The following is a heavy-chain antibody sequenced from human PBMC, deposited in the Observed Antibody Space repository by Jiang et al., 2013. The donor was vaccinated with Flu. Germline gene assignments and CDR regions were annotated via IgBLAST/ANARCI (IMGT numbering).Heavy chain of an antibody. CDR2: IYYSGST. CDR1: GGSISSYY. V-gene: IGHV4-59*08. J-gene: IGHJ5*02. Sequence: GSGLVKPSETLSLTCTVSGGSISSYYWSWIRQPPGKGLEWIGYIYYSGSTNYNPSLKSRVTISVDTSKNQFSLKLSSVTAADTAVYYCARHVRFLEWWGRWFDPWGQGTLVTVSS. D-gene: IGHD3-3*01. CDR3: ARHVRFLEWWGRWFDP.